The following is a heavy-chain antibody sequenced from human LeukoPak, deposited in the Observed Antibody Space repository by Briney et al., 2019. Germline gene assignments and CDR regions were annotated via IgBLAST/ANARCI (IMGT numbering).Heavy chain of an antibody. CDR2: ISGSGYNT. CDR3: AKCLTLRSDDYAPFYP. J-gene: IGHJ5*02. D-gene: IGHD3-16*01. CDR1: GFTFSNSA. Sequence: PGGSLRLSCAASGFTFSNSAMNWVRQAPGKGPEWVSAISGSGYNTYYADSVVGRFTISRDNSKNTLYLQMNSLRAEDTAVYYCAKCLTLRSDDYAPFYPWGQGALVTVSS. V-gene: IGHV3-23*01.